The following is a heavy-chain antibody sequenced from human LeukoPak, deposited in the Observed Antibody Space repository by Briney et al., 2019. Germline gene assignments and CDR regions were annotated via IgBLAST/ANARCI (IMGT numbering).Heavy chain of an antibody. D-gene: IGHD4-11*01. CDR2: IYYSGST. Sequence: PSETLSLTCTVSGGSISSYYWSWIRQPPGKGLEWIGYIYYSGSTYYNPSLKSRVTISVDRSKNQFSLKLSSVTAADTAVYYCARDNYGVNWFDPWGQGTLVTVSS. CDR3: ARDNYGVNWFDP. V-gene: IGHV4-59*12. CDR1: GGSISSYY. J-gene: IGHJ5*02.